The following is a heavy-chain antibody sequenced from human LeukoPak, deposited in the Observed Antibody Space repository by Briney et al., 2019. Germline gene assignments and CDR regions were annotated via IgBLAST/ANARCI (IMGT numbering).Heavy chain of an antibody. J-gene: IGHJ6*04. Sequence: GRSLRLSCAASGFTFSSYGMHWVRQAPGKGLEWVAVISYDGSKKYYADSVKGRFTISRDDSKNTLYPQMNSLRAEDTAVYYCANTVNYYYYYYDMDVWGKGTTVTVSS. CDR3: ANTVNYYYYYYDMDV. D-gene: IGHD4-17*01. CDR1: GFTFSSYG. V-gene: IGHV3-30*18. CDR2: ISYDGSKK.